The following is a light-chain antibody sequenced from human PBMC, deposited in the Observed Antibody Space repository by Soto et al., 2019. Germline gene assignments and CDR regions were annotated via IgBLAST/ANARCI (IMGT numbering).Light chain of an antibody. CDR2: EVS. Sequence: SALTQPPSASGSPGQSVTISCTGTSSDVGGYPYVSWYQQHPGKAPKVIIFEVSKWPSGVPDRFSGSKSGNTASLTVSGLQAEDEADYYCSSYAGSNTVVFGGGTKLTVL. CDR3: SSYAGSNTVV. V-gene: IGLV2-8*01. J-gene: IGLJ2*01. CDR1: SSDVGGYPY.